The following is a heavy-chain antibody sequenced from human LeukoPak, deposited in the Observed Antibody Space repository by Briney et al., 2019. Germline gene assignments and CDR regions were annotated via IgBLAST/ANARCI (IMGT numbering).Heavy chain of an antibody. Sequence: WGSLRHSCVASGFTFISYAMHWVRQAPAKGLEWVAVISYDGSNKYNADSVKGRFTISRDNSKNTLYLQMNSLRAEDKAVYYCARVGGGSCWSEYLYNYYGMDVWGQGTPVTVSS. V-gene: IGHV3-30-3*01. J-gene: IGHJ6*02. CDR3: ARVGGGSCWSEYLYNYYGMDV. CDR1: GFTFISYA. D-gene: IGHD6-13*01. CDR2: ISYDGSNK.